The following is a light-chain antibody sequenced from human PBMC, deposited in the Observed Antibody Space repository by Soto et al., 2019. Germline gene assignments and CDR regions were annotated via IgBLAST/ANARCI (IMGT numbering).Light chain of an antibody. CDR2: DAS. Sequence: EIVLTQSPATLSLCPGERATLSCRPSQSVSSSYLAWYQHIRGRAPRLLIHDASIRATGIPDRFSGSGYGTDFNLTISRLETEDFAVYYCQQYGGSPRTFGQGTKVDIK. V-gene: IGKV3-20*01. CDR3: QQYGGSPRT. J-gene: IGKJ1*01. CDR1: QSVSSSY.